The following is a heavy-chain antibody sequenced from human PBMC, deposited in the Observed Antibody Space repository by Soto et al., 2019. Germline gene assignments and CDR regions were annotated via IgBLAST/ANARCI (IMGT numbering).Heavy chain of an antibody. D-gene: IGHD6-19*01. CDR2: IHYSGYT. CDR1: GGSISGHY. J-gene: IGHJ6*02. V-gene: IGHV4-59*11. CDR3: ARWLAQYSYYGLDV. Sequence: QVQLQESGPGLVKPSETLSLTCTVSGGSISGHYWSWIRQPPGKGLEWIGYIHYSGYTRYNPSLKCRASTSVDTSKNQCSLKLSSVTAADTAVYYCARWLAQYSYYGLDVWGQGTTVTVSS.